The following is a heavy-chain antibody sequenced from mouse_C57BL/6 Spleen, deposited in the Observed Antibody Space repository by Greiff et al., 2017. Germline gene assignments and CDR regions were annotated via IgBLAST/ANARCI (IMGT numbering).Heavy chain of an antibody. V-gene: IGHV1-61*01. Sequence: VQLQQPGAELVRPGSSVKLSCKASGYTFTSYWMDWVKQRPGQGLEWIGNIYPSDSETHYNQKFKDKATLTVDKASSTAYMQLSSLTSEDSAVYYCARRGGGYVDYWGQGTTLTVSS. CDR1: GYTFTSYW. D-gene: IGHD1-1*02. J-gene: IGHJ2*01. CDR2: IYPSDSET. CDR3: ARRGGGYVDY.